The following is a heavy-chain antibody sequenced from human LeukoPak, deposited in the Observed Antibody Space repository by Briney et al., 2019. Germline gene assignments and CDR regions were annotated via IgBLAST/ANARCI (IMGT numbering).Heavy chain of an antibody. CDR1: GGSFSGYY. J-gene: IGHJ6*03. D-gene: IGHD4-17*01. CDR3: ARYRYGDYGYYYYYMDA. CDR2: INHSGST. V-gene: IGHV4-34*01. Sequence: SETLSLTCAVYGGSFSGYYWSWIRQPPGKGLEWIGEINHSGSTNYNPSLKSRVTISVDTSKNQFSLKLSSVTAADTAVYYCARYRYGDYGYYYYYMDAWGKGTTVTVS.